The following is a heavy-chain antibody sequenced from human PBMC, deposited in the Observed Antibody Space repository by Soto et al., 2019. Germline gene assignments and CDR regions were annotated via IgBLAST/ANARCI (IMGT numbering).Heavy chain of an antibody. J-gene: IGHJ4*02. CDR1: GGSISRYY. D-gene: IGHD1-26*01. Sequence: SETLFLTCTVSGGSISRYYWGWIRQPPGKGLEWIGYVYYSGSTNYSPSLKSRVTISIDTSKNQFSLRLGSVTAADTAVYYCARAYSGTYYYFDWGRGTLVTVSS. CDR2: VYYSGST. CDR3: ARAYSGTYYYFD. V-gene: IGHV4-59*01.